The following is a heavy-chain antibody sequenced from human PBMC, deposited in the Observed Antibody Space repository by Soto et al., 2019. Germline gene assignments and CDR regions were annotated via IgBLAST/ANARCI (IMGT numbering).Heavy chain of an antibody. Sequence: GGALRLSCAASGFTFSSYSMNWVLQAPWKGLEWVSSISSSSSYIYYADSVKGRFTISRDNAKNSLYLQMNSLRAEDTAVYYCARSLSAAGTRWFDPWGQGTLVTVSS. D-gene: IGHD6-13*01. CDR1: GFTFSSYS. CDR3: ARSLSAAGTRWFDP. J-gene: IGHJ5*02. CDR2: ISSSSSYI. V-gene: IGHV3-21*01.